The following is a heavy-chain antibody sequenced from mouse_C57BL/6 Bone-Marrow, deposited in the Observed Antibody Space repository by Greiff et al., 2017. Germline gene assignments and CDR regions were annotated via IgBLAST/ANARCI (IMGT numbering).Heavy chain of an antibody. CDR3: ARYALYGNYDY. Sequence: QVQLKESGAELVRPGPSVKMSCKASGYTFTNYWIGWAKQRPGHGLAWIGDIYPGGGYTNYTEKFKGKATLTADKSSSTAYMQFSSLTSEDSAIYYCARYALYGNYDYWGQGTTLTVSS. CDR2: IYPGGGYT. V-gene: IGHV1-63*01. D-gene: IGHD2-1*01. J-gene: IGHJ2*01. CDR1: GYTFTNYW.